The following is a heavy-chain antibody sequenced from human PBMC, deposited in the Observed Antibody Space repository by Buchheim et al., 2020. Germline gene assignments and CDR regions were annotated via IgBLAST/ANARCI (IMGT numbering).Heavy chain of an antibody. CDR2: IKGDGRSI. J-gene: IGHJ4*02. CDR3: ARDEDYGGNSNFDC. CDR1: GFTFSSYW. D-gene: IGHD4-23*01. V-gene: IGHV3-74*03. Sequence: EVQLVESGGGLVQPGGSLRLSCAASGFTFSSYWMHWVRQAPGKGLEWVSRIKGDGRSIMYGDSVKGRFTIPRDNAKSTLFLQMNSLRAEDTAVYYCARDEDYGGNSNFDCWGQGTL.